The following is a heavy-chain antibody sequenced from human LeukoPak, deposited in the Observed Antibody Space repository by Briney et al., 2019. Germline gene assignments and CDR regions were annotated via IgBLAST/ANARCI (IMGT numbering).Heavy chain of an antibody. V-gene: IGHV3-23*01. CDR3: AKDRRNTVPTISDY. J-gene: IGHJ4*02. D-gene: IGHD5-12*01. CDR2: ISGSGGST. CDR1: GVTFSSYA. Sequence: PGGSLRLSCVASGVTFSSYAMNCVRQAPGRGLECGSAISGSGGSTYYADSVKGRFTISRDNSENTLYLRMNSLRAEDTAVYYCAKDRRNTVPTISDYWGQGTLVTVCS.